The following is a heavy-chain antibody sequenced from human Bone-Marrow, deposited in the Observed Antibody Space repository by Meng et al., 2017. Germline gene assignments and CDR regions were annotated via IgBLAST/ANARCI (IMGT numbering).Heavy chain of an antibody. V-gene: IGHV3-73*01. CDR1: GFTFSGSA. D-gene: IGHD3-3*01. J-gene: IGHJ4*02. Sequence: GESLKISCAASGFTFSGSAMHWVRQASGEGLEWVGRIRSKANSYATAYAASVKGRFTISRDDSKNTAYLQMNSLRAEDTAVYYCARAYYDFWSGYSPHFDYWGQGTLVTVSS. CDR3: ARAYYDFWSGYSPHFDY. CDR2: IRSKANSYAT.